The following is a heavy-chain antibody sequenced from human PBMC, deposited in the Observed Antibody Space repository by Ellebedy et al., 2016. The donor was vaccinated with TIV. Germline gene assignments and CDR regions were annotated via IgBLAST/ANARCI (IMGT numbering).Heavy chain of an antibody. D-gene: IGHD6-19*01. V-gene: IGHV3-11*03. CDR2: ITMSGTYT. CDR1: GFSFSDYY. CDR3: ARSVAGSPDY. Sequence: GGSLRLXXAASGFSFSDYYMAWIRQAPGKGLEWVAYITMSGTYTNYVDSVKGRLTISRDNAKNSLYLQMNSLRAEDTAVYYCARSVAGSPDYWGQGTLVSVSS. J-gene: IGHJ4*02.